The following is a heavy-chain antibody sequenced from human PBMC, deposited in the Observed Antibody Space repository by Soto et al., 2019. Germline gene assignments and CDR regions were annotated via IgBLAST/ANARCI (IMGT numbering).Heavy chain of an antibody. D-gene: IGHD1-26*01. Sequence: ASVKVACKASGYTVTNYAMHSVRPAPGQRPEWMGWINAGNGNTKYSQKFQGRVTITRDTSASTAYMELSSLRSEDTAVYYCARGGSLYWYFDLWGRGTLITVSS. CDR3: ARGGSLYWYFDL. CDR2: INAGNGNT. CDR1: GYTVTNYA. V-gene: IGHV1-3*01. J-gene: IGHJ2*01.